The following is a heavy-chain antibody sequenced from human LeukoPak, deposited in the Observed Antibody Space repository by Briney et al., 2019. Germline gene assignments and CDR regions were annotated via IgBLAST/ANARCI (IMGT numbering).Heavy chain of an antibody. CDR1: GGTFSSYA. V-gene: IGHV1-69*13. J-gene: IGHJ5*02. CDR3: ARNRVAGSWFDP. D-gene: IGHD3-10*01. Sequence: PVKVSCKASGGTFSSYAISWVRQAPGQGLEWMGGIIPIFGTANYAQTFQGRVTITADEPTSTAYMELSSLRSEDTAVYYCARNRVAGSWFDPWGQGTLVTVSS. CDR2: IIPIFGTA.